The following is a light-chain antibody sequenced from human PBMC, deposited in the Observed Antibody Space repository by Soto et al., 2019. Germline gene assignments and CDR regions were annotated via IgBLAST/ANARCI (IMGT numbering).Light chain of an antibody. CDR1: RSDIGSYNS. V-gene: IGLV2-23*02. J-gene: IGLJ3*02. CDR3: FSYARSSTWV. CDR2: GVT. Sequence: QSVLTQPAAVSGSPGQSITISCTGTRSDIGSYNSIAWYQQHPGKAPRVMIFGVTKRPSGISNRFSGSKSGFTASLTISGLQAEDEADYFCFSYARSSTWVFGGGTKLTVL.